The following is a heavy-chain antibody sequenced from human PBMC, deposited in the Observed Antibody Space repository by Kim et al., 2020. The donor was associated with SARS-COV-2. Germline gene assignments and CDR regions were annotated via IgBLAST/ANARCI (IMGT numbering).Heavy chain of an antibody. D-gene: IGHD3-16*01. V-gene: IGHV4-30-2*01. J-gene: IGHJ6*02. Sequence: TSHYTPSLRSRVTLSLDRSGTQFFLNLNSVTAADTAVYYCARGSYASGMDVWGQGTAVTVSS. CDR2: TS. CDR3: ARGSYASGMDV.